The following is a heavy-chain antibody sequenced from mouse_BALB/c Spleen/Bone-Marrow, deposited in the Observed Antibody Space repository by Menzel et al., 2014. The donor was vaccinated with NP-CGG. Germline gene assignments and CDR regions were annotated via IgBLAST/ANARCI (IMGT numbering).Heavy chain of an antibody. J-gene: IGHJ2*01. CDR3: ARGNPFDF. CDR1: GYTFSNYW. CDR2: ILPGSDNT. Sequence: VQLQQSGGELMKPGASVKISCKATGYTFSNYWIHWVKQRPGHGPEWIGEILPGSDNTNYNEKFKGKATFTADTSTNTAYMQLSSLTSEDSAVYYCARGNPFDFWGRGTTLTVSS. V-gene: IGHV1-9*01.